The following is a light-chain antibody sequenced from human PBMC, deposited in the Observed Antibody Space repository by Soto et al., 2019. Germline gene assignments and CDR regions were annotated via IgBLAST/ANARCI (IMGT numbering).Light chain of an antibody. CDR1: SSDVGGYNY. Sequence: QSVLTQPRSVSGSPGPSVPISCTGTSSDVGGYNYVSWYQQHPGKAPKLMIYDVSERPSGVPDRFSGSKSGNTASLTISGLQAEDEADYYCCSYAGSYTFVFAPGTKLTVL. CDR2: DVS. V-gene: IGLV2-11*01. CDR3: CSYAGSYTFV. J-gene: IGLJ1*01.